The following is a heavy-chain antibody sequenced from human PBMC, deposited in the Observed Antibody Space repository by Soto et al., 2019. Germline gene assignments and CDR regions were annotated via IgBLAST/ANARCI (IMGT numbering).Heavy chain of an antibody. Sequence: GGSLRLSCAASGFTFSSYSMNWVRQAPGKGLEWASSISSSSSYIYYADSVKGRFTISRDNAKNSLYLQMNSLRAEDTAVYYCARERYCSGGGCSDDHAFDIWGQGAMVTDSS. V-gene: IGHV3-21*01. J-gene: IGHJ3*02. CDR3: ARERYCSGGGCSDDHAFDI. CDR2: ISSSSSYI. CDR1: GFTFSSYS. D-gene: IGHD2-15*01.